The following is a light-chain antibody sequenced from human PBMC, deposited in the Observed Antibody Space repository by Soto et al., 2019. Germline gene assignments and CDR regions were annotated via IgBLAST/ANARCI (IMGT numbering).Light chain of an antibody. CDR1: QGITND. V-gene: IGKV1-9*01. CDR2: AAS. Sequence: DIPLTQSPSFLSASVGDRVTITCRASQGITNDLAWYQQKPGKAPKLLLYAASSLQRGVPSTFSGSGFGTEFTVTISSLQPDHFATCFCQQFKIEPFTFGPGTTVDFK. CDR3: QQFKIEPFT. J-gene: IGKJ3*01.